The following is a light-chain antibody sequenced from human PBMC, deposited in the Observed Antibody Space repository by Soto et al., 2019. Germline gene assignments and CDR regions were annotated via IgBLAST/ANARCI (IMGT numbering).Light chain of an antibody. CDR2: GAS. CDR3: QQYKNWPLT. J-gene: IGKJ4*01. Sequence: EIVVTQSPATLSDSPEETATLSCRASQGVSNNYLAWYQQKPGQAPRLLIYGASTRATGFPARFSGSGSGTEFTLTISSLQSEDCAVYYCQQYKNWPLTFGGGTKVDIK. CDR1: QGVSNN. V-gene: IGKV3-15*01.